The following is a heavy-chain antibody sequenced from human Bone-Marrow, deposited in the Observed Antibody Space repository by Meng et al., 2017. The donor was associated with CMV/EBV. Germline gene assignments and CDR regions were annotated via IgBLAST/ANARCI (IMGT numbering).Heavy chain of an antibody. CDR1: GYTFTSYG. CDR3: ARGSSRSYYLDWFDP. V-gene: IGHV1-18*01. CDR2: ISAYNGNT. Sequence: ASVKVSCKASGYTFTSYGISWVRQAPGQGLEWMGWISAYNGNTNYAQKLQGRVTMTTDTSTSTAYMELRSLRSDDTAVYYCARGSSRSYYLDWFDPWGQGTLVTVSS. D-gene: IGHD1-26*01. J-gene: IGHJ5*02.